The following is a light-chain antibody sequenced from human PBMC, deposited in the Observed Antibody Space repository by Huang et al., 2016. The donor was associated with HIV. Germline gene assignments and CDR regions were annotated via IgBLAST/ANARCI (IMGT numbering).Light chain of an antibody. J-gene: IGKJ5*01. Sequence: AVQLTQPPSSLSTSVGDTVIISCRASKDIGTSLAWSQQRTGRAPKLLISAASTLQTGVPSRFSGGSAGTYFTLFITNLQPEDFATYYCQQLHTYPITFGQGTRLDMK. CDR2: AAS. V-gene: IGKV1-13*02. CDR1: KDIGTS. CDR3: QQLHTYPIT.